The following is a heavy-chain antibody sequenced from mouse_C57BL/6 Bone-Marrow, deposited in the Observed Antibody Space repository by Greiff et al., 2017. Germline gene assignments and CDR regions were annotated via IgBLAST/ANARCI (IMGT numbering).Heavy chain of an antibody. Sequence: VKLVESGAELVKPGASVKMSCKASGYTFTSYWITWVKQRPGQGLEWIGDIYPGSGSTNYNEKFKSKATLTVDTSSSTAYMQLSSLTSEDSAVYYCARRGGYGAWFAYWGQGTLVTVSA. CDR2: IYPGSGST. CDR3: ARRGGYGAWFAY. V-gene: IGHV1-55*01. CDR1: GYTFTSYW. J-gene: IGHJ3*01. D-gene: IGHD2-2*01.